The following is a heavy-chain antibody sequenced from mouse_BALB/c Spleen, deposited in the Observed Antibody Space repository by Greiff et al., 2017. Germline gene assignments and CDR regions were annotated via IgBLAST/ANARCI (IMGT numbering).Heavy chain of an antibody. Sequence: DVKLQESGAELVRPGALVKLSCKASGFNIKDYYMHWVKQRPEQGLEWIGWIDPENGNTIYDPKFQGKASITADTSSNTAYLQLSSLTSEDTAVYDCARGGGNSYAMDYWGQGTSVTVSS. CDR3: ARGGGNSYAMDY. CDR1: GFNIKDYY. CDR2: IDPENGNT. D-gene: IGHD2-1*01. V-gene: IGHV14-1*02. J-gene: IGHJ4*01.